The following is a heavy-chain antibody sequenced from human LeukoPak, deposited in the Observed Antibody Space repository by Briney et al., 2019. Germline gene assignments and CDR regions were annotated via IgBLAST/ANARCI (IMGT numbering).Heavy chain of an antibody. CDR3: ARQGVLLWFAYYYYYMDV. Sequence: TLSLTCTVSGGSISSSSYYWGWIRQPPGKGLEWIGSIYYSGSTYYNPSLKSRVTISVDTSKNQFSLRLSSVTAADTAVYYCARQGVLLWFAYYYYYMDVWGKGTTVTISS. D-gene: IGHD3-10*01. V-gene: IGHV4-39*01. J-gene: IGHJ6*03. CDR2: IYYSGST. CDR1: GGSISSSSYY.